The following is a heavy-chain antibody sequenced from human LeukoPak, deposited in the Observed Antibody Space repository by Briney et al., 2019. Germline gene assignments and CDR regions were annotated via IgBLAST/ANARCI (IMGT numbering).Heavy chain of an antibody. CDR2: IFHGGST. D-gene: IGHD6-13*01. CDR3: ARVGYTGTWYSSPPFDY. CDR1: GDSISSNNW. V-gene: IGHV4-4*02. J-gene: IGHJ4*02. Sequence: SETLSLTCAVFGDSISSNNWWSWVRQPPGKGLEWIGEIFHGGSTNYNPSLETRVTMSVDKSNNQFSLNLTSVTAADTAMYYCARVGYTGTWYSSPPFDYWGQGTLVTVSS.